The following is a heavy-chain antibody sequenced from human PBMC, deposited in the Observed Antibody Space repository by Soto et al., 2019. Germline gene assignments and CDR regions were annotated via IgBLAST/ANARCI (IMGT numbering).Heavy chain of an antibody. CDR2: ISHSGST. CDR1: GGSISSAAYY. D-gene: IGHD5-18*01. J-gene: IGHJ4*02. V-gene: IGHV4-31*03. CDR3: AREYTYGSNFFDC. Sequence: QVQLQESGPGLVKPSQTLSLSCTVSGGSISSAAYYWSWIRQHPGKGLEWIGYISHSGSTYYTPSLKSRVIISADKSKNQFSLNLTSVTAADTAVYYCAREYTYGSNFFDCWGQGALVTVSS.